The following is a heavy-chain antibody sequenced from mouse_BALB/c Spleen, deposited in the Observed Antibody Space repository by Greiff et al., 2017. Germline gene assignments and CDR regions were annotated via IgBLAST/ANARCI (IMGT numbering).Heavy chain of an antibody. CDR1: GYAFSSSW. CDR2: IYPGDGDT. V-gene: IGHV1-82*01. D-gene: IGHD1-1*02. J-gene: IGHJ4*01. Sequence: QVQLKESGPELVKPGASVKISCKASGYAFSSSWMNWVKQRPGQGLEWIGRIYPGDGDTNYNGKFKGKATLTADKSSSTAYMQLSSLTSVDSAVYFCAREGGGGPMDYWGQGTSVTVSS. CDR3: AREGGGGPMDY.